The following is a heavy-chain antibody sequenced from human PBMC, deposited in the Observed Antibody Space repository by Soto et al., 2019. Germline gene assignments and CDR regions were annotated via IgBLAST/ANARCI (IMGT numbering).Heavy chain of an antibody. CDR1: GFTFSSYA. J-gene: IGHJ6*02. D-gene: IGHD2-2*01. V-gene: IGHV3-30-3*01. CDR2: ISYDGSNK. CDR3: ARGREGYCSSTSCSRSYYYYYGMDV. Sequence: GGSLRLSCAASGFTFSSYAMHWVRQAPGKGLEWVAVISYDGSNKYYADSVKGRFTISRDNSKNTLYLQMNSLRAEDTAVYYCARGREGYCSSTSCSRSYYYYYGMDVWGQGTTVTVSS.